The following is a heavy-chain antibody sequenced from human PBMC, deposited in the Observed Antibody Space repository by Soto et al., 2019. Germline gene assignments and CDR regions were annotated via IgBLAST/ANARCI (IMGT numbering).Heavy chain of an antibody. J-gene: IGHJ4*02. Sequence: GVSVKVSCEASGGTFSSYTISWVRQAPGQGLEWMGRIIPILGIANYAQKFQGRVTITADKSTSTAYMELSSLRSEDTAVYYCARDAAEYCSSTSCSDFDYWGQGTLVTVSS. CDR3: ARDAAEYCSSTSCSDFDY. CDR2: IIPILGIA. CDR1: GGTFSSYT. V-gene: IGHV1-69*04. D-gene: IGHD2-2*01.